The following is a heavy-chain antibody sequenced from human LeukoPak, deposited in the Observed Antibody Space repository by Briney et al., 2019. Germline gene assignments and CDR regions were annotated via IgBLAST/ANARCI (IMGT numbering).Heavy chain of an antibody. Sequence: GGSLRLSCAASGFTFSSYSVNWVRQAPGTGLEWVSYIGGSSSTTYYADSVKGRFTISRDNAKNSLYLQMNSLRDEDTAVYYCARDNLWSFDYWGQGTLVSVSS. V-gene: IGHV3-48*02. CDR3: ARDNLWSFDY. J-gene: IGHJ4*02. CDR2: IGGSSSTT. CDR1: GFTFSSYS. D-gene: IGHD2-21*01.